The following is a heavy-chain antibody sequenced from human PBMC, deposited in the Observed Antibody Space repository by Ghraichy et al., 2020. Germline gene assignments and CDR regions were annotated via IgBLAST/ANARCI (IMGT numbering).Heavy chain of an antibody. J-gene: IGHJ3*01. V-gene: IGHV3-48*02. CDR3: ARDSGYYARRSALDL. CDR1: GFTFSAYS. CDR2: ISDSNAFI. Sequence: LNISCAASGFTFSAYSMNWVRQAPGKGPEWVSYISDSNAFIYYADSVRGRFTISRDNAKNSLYLQMNSLRDDDTAVYYCARDSGYYARRSALDLWGQGTMVSVSS. D-gene: IGHD3-22*01.